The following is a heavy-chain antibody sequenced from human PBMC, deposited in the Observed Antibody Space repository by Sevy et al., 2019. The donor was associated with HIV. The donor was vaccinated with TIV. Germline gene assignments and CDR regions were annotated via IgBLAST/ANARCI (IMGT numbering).Heavy chain of an antibody. CDR3: AREAGGYDYDYGMDV. CDR1: GGTIVSSGHY. V-gene: IGHV4-39*02. CDR2: IYYNGHT. J-gene: IGHJ6*02. D-gene: IGHD5-12*01. Sequence: SETLSLTCSVSGGTIVSSGHYWGWIRQTPGKGLEWIGSIYYNGHTYYNPSLNSRLTISIDTSKNQFSLNLSSVTAADTAIYFCAREAGGYDYDYGMDVWGHGPRSPSP.